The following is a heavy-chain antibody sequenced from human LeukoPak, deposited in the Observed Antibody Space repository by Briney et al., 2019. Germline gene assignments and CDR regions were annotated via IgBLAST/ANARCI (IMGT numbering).Heavy chain of an antibody. J-gene: IGHJ4*02. Sequence: GGSLRLSCAASGFTFSSYAMHWVRQAPGKGLEWVAVISYDGSKKYYADSVKGRFTISRDNSKNTLYLQMNSLRAEDTAVYYCARDGSGWYDLEPFDYWGQGTLVTVSS. CDR1: GFTFSSYA. CDR3: ARDGSGWYDLEPFDY. D-gene: IGHD6-19*01. CDR2: ISYDGSKK. V-gene: IGHV3-30*04.